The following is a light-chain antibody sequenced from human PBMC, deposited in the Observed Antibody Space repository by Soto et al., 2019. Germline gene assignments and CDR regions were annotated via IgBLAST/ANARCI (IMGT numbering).Light chain of an antibody. CDR3: QQRSSWPLT. Sequence: EIVLTQSPATLSLSPGDRATLSCRASQSVSSYLAWYQQKPGQTPRLLIYDASNRATGIPARFSGSRSGTDFTLTISSLEPEDFAVYYCQQRSSWPLTFGGGTKVDI. CDR2: DAS. V-gene: IGKV3-11*01. CDR1: QSVSSY. J-gene: IGKJ4*01.